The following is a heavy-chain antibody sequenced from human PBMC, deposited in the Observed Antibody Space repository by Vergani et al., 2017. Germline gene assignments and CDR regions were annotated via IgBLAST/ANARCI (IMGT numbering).Heavy chain of an antibody. Sequence: QVQLAESGGGRVQPGRSLRLSCAASGFSFSSHAIHWVRQAPGKGLEWVAVISNDGSKKYYADSLKGRFTISRDNSKNTLDLQMNSLRTQDTAVYYCAKAGSVTSGSLQHNFYIDVWGKGTTVTVS. CDR2: ISNDGSKK. J-gene: IGHJ6*03. CDR1: GFSFSSHA. CDR3: AKAGSVTSGSLQHNFYIDV. V-gene: IGHV3-30*18. D-gene: IGHD3-10*01.